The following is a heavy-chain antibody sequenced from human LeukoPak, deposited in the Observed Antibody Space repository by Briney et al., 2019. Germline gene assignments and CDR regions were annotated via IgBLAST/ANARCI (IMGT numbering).Heavy chain of an antibody. CDR2: IRGSGGGT. CDR1: GFTFNNYA. Sequence: GGSLRLSCAASGFTFNNYAMSWVRQAPGKGLEWVSAIRGSGGGTFYADSVKGRFTISRDNSKNTLYLQMNGLRAEDTAVYYCARDPNGDYIGAFDMWGRGPLVTVSS. D-gene: IGHD4-17*01. V-gene: IGHV3-23*01. J-gene: IGHJ3*02. CDR3: ARDPNGDYIGAFDM.